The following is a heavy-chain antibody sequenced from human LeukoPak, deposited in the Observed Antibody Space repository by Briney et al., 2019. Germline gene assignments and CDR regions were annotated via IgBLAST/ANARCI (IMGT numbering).Heavy chain of an antibody. CDR1: GFVFCAYA. CDR3: ARELAADPYYDYGMDV. V-gene: IGHV3-33*01. CDR2: MWYDGNHE. J-gene: IGHJ6*02. Sequence: PGRSLRLSCAASGFVFCAYAIHWARQAPGKGLEWVAGMWYDGNHEYYAESVKGRFTISRENFNNTLYLQMNSLRAEHTAVYYCARELAADPYYDYGMDVWGQGTTVTVSS. D-gene: IGHD6-13*01.